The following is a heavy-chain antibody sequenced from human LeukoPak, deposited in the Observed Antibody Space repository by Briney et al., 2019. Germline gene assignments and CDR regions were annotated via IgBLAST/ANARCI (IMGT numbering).Heavy chain of an antibody. CDR2: INPSGGST. CDR1: GFTFSSYY. CDR3: ARVLLHTYGHIDY. D-gene: IGHD5-18*01. Sequence: GASVKVSCKASGFTFSSYYMHWVRQAPGQGLEWVGIINPSGGSTTYAQNFQGRVTMTRDTSTSTVYMELSSLRSEDTAVYYCARVLLHTYGHIDYWGQGTLVTVSS. J-gene: IGHJ4*02. V-gene: IGHV1-46*01.